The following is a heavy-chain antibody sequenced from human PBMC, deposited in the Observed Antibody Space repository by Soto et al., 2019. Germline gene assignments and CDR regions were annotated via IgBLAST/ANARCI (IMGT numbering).Heavy chain of an antibody. V-gene: IGHV3-21*01. CDR3: ARRTYSSSWYNWFDP. J-gene: IGHJ5*02. Sequence: GGSLRLSCAASGFTFSSYSMNWVRQAPGKGLEWVSSISSSSSYIYYADSVKGRFTISRDNAKNSLYLQMNSLRAEDTAVYYCARRTYSSSWYNWFDPWGQGTLVTVSS. CDR1: GFTFSSYS. CDR2: ISSSSSYI. D-gene: IGHD6-13*01.